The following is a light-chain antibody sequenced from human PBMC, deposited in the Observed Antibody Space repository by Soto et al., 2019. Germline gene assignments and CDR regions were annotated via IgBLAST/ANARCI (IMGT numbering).Light chain of an antibody. CDR1: QSISPW. CDR3: QQYNTSPLT. V-gene: IGKV1-5*03. Sequence: DIPMTRSPSTLSASVGDSVTITCRASQSISPWLAWYQQKPGKAPTLLIYKASSLEGGVPSRFSGSGSGTDFNITISSLQPDDFATYYCQQYNTSPLTFGGVTTVEIK. CDR2: KAS. J-gene: IGKJ4*01.